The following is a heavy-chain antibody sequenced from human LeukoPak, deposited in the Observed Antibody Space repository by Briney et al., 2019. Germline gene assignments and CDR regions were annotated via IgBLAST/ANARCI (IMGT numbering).Heavy chain of an antibody. CDR3: AREFVAYYDFWSGYYTGYFDY. J-gene: IGHJ4*02. CDR1: GGPISSGDYY. V-gene: IGHV4-30-4*01. D-gene: IGHD3-3*01. Sequence: SETLSLTCTVSGGPISSGDYYWSWIRQPPGKGLEWIGYIYYSGSTYYNPSLKSRVTISVDTSKNQFSLKLSSVTAADTAVYYCAREFVAYYDFWSGYYTGYFDYWGQGTLVTVSS. CDR2: IYYSGST.